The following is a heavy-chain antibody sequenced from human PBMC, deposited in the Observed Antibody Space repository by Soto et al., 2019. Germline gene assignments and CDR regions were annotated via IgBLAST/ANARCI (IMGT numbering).Heavy chain of an antibody. CDR3: ARDWSHSNFDY. D-gene: IGHD2-15*01. Sequence: QVQLVQSGAEVKKPGSSVKVSCKASGGTFSSYTISWVRQAPGQGLEWMGRIIPILGIANYAQKFQGRVTITADKSTSTAYMKLSSLRSEDTAVYYCARDWSHSNFDYWGQGTLVTVSS. CDR2: IIPILGIA. J-gene: IGHJ4*02. V-gene: IGHV1-69*08. CDR1: GGTFSSYT.